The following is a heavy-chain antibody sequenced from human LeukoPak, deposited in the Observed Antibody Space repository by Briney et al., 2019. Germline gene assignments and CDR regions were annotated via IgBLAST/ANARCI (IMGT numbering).Heavy chain of an antibody. CDR1: GGSFSGYY. J-gene: IGHJ1*01. D-gene: IGHD3-22*01. Sequence: SETLSLTCAVYGGSFSGYYWSWIRQPPGKGLEWIGEINHSGSTNYNPSLKSRVTISVDTSKNQFSLKLSSVTAADTAVYYCARVEGYYDSSGYHTGYFQHWGQGTLVTVSP. CDR2: INHSGST. V-gene: IGHV4-34*01. CDR3: ARVEGYYDSSGYHTGYFQH.